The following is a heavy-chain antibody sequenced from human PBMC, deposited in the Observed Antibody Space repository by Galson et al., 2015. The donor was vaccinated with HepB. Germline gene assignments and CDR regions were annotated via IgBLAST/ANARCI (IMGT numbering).Heavy chain of an antibody. Sequence: SLRLSCAASTFTFSTFGMNWVRQAPGKGLEWVSYISGLSRTIYYADSVKGRFTISRDNAKNSVFLQMDSLRDEDTAVYYCARDPGDGTGSSRTRHYWGQGTLVTVSS. CDR3: ARDPGDGTGSSRTRHY. V-gene: IGHV3-48*02. J-gene: IGHJ4*02. CDR2: ISGLSRTI. CDR1: TFTFSTFG. D-gene: IGHD6-13*01.